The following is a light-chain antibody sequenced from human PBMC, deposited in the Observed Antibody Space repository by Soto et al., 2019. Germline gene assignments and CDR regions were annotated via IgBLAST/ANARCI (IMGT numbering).Light chain of an antibody. CDR3: QKYNSAPRT. J-gene: IGKJ1*01. V-gene: IGKV1-27*01. CDR2: AAS. CDR1: QGISNY. Sequence: DTQMTQSPSTLSGSVGDRVTITCRASQGISNYLAWYQQKPGKVPKLLIYAASTLQSGVPSRFSGSGSGTDFTLTISSLQPEDVATYYCQKYNSAPRTFGQGTKVDIK.